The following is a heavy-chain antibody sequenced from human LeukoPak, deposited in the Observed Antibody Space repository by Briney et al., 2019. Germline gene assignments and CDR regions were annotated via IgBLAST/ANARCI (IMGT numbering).Heavy chain of an antibody. J-gene: IGHJ4*02. D-gene: IGHD6-13*01. Sequence: GGSLRLSCAASGFTFSSYGMHWVRQAPGKGLEWVAVIWYDGSNKYYADSVKGRFTISRDNSKNTLYLQMNSLRAEDTDVYYCAKSGVSSIAAAGPLDYWGQGTLVTVSS. CDR3: AKSGVSSIAAAGPLDY. CDR1: GFTFSSYG. CDR2: IWYDGSNK. V-gene: IGHV3-33*06.